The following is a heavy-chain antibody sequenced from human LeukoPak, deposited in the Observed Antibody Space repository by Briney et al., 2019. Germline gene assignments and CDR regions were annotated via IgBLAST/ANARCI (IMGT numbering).Heavy chain of an antibody. Sequence: GGSLRLSCAASGFTFSSYEMNWVRQAPGKGLEWVSYISSSGSTIYYADSVKGRFTISRDNTKNSLYLQMNSLRAEDTAVYYCARVGIAVAGKEDYFDYWGQGTLVTVSS. CDR2: ISSSGSTI. CDR3: ARVGIAVAGKEDYFDY. D-gene: IGHD6-19*01. V-gene: IGHV3-48*03. CDR1: GFTFSSYE. J-gene: IGHJ4*02.